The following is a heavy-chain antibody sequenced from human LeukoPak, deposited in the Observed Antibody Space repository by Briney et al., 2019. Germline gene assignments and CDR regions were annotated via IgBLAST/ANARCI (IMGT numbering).Heavy chain of an antibody. D-gene: IGHD6-19*01. J-gene: IGHJ4*02. Sequence: SETLSLTCAVYGGSFSGYYWSWIRQPPGKGLEWIGEINHSGSTNYNPSLKSRVTISVDTSKNQFSLKLSSVTAADTAVYYCARERRSSGYAGYWGQGTLVTVSS. CDR2: INHSGST. V-gene: IGHV4-34*01. CDR1: GGSFSGYY. CDR3: ARERRSSGYAGY.